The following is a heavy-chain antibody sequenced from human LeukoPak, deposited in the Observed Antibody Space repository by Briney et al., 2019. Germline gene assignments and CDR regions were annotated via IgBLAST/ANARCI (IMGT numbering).Heavy chain of an antibody. J-gene: IGHJ4*02. D-gene: IGHD6-19*01. V-gene: IGHV3-74*01. Sequence: GGSLRLSCAASGFTFSSYWMHWVRQAPGKGLVWVSRINSDGSSTSYADSVKGRFTISRDNAKNTLYLQMNSLRAEDTAVYYCARGYSSGWYGEANFDYWGQGTLVTVSS. CDR1: GFTFSSYW. CDR2: INSDGSST. CDR3: ARGYSSGWYGEANFDY.